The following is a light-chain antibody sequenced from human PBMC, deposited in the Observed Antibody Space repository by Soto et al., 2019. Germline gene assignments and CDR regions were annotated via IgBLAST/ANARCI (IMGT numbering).Light chain of an antibody. J-gene: IGKJ4*01. CDR2: DAS. V-gene: IGKV1-33*01. Sequence: DIPMTQSPSSLSASVGDRVTITCQASQDISNYLSWYQQKPGKAPNLLIFDASNLETGVASRFTGSGSGTDFTFTISSLQPEDVATYYCQQYENVPLTFGGGTKVEIK. CDR1: QDISNY. CDR3: QQYENVPLT.